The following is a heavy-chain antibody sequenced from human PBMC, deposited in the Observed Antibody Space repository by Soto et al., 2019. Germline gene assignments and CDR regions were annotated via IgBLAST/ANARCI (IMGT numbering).Heavy chain of an antibody. CDR3: AKDIGGGSTSCYACDIAATSVGGGPYYDYYYYMDV. CDR1: GFTFDDYA. CDR2: ISWNSGSI. J-gene: IGHJ6*03. D-gene: IGHD2-2*01. V-gene: IGHV3-9*01. Sequence: EVQLVESGGGLVQPGRSLRLSCAASGFTFDDYAMHWVRQAPGKGLEWVSGISWNSGSIGYADSVKGRFTISRDNAKNSLYLQMNSLRAEDTALYYCAKDIGGGSTSCYACDIAATSVGGGPYYDYYYYMDVWGKGTTVTVSS.